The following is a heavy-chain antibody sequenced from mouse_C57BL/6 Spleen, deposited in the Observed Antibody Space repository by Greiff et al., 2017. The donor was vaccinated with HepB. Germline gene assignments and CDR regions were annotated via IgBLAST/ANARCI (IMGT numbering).Heavy chain of an antibody. CDR2: IYPGSGST. J-gene: IGHJ1*03. V-gene: IGHV1-55*01. CDR1: GYTFTSYW. D-gene: IGHD2-1*01. Sequence: QVQLQQPGAELVKPGASVKMSCKASGYTFTSYWITWVKQRPGQGLEWIGDIYPGSGSTNYNEKFKSKATLTVDTSSSTAYMQLSSLTSEDSAVYYCARRVSTPVGFDVWGTGTTVTVSS. CDR3: ARRVSTPVGFDV.